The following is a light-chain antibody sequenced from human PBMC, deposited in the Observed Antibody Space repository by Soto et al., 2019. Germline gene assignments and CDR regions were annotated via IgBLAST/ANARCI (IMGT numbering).Light chain of an antibody. CDR1: QSIANDY. CDR2: DAS. Sequence: EVALTQSPGTLSLPPGARATLSCRASQSIANDYLTWYQQKPGQAPRVLIYDASTRAAGIPDRFSGSGSGTDFTLTISRLEPEDSAVYYCQQYGGSPWTFGQGTKVEI. CDR3: QQYGGSPWT. V-gene: IGKV3-20*01. J-gene: IGKJ1*01.